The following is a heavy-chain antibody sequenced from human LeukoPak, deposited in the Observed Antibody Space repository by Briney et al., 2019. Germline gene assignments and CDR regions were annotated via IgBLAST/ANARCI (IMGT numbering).Heavy chain of an antibody. V-gene: IGHV3-30*02. D-gene: IGHD3-3*01. CDR3: AKDAVRFLEWYYFDY. CDR2: IRYDGSNK. CDR1: GFTFSSYG. J-gene: IGHJ4*02. Sequence: GGSLRLSCAASGFTFSSYGMHWVRQAPGKGLEWVAFIRYDGSNKYYADSVKGRFTISRDNSKNTLYLQMNSLRAEDTAVCYCAKDAVRFLEWYYFDYWGQGTLVTVSS.